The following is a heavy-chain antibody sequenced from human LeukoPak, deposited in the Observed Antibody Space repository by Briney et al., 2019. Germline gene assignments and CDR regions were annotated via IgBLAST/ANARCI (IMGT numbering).Heavy chain of an antibody. CDR3: AATDYYDSSGYYPHYFDY. D-gene: IGHD3-22*01. CDR2: IIPIFGTT. V-gene: IGHV1-69*01. J-gene: IGHJ4*02. Sequence: ASVKVSCKASGGTFSSYAISWVRQAPGQGLEWMGGIIPIFGTTNYAQKFQGRVTITADESTSTAYMELSSLRSEDTAVYYCAATDYYDSSGYYPHYFDYWGQGTLVTVSS. CDR1: GGTFSSYA.